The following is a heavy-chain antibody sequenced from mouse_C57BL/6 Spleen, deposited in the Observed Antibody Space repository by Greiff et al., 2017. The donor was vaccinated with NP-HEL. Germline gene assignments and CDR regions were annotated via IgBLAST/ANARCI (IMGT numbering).Heavy chain of an antibody. CDR1: GYSITSGYY. J-gene: IGHJ4*01. CDR2: ISYDGSN. Sequence: ESGPGLVKPSQSLSLTCSVTGYSITSGYYWNWIRQFPGNKLEWMGYISYDGSNNYNPSLKNRISITRDTSKNQFFLKLNSVTTEDTATYYCAGSNYAMDYWGQGTSVTVSS. D-gene: IGHD1-1*01. CDR3: AGSNYAMDY. V-gene: IGHV3-6*01.